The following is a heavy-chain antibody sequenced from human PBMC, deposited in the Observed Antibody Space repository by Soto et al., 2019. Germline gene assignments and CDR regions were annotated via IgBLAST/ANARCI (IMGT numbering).Heavy chain of an antibody. Sequence: QITLKESGPTLVKPTQTLTLTCTFSGFSLSTTAVGVGWIRQPPGKALEWVALIYWDDDKRYSPSLKSRLTIPKATSNNQVVLTMTNMDPVDTATYYCAHIAYAWVLGGFDYWGQGTLVTVSS. J-gene: IGHJ4*02. CDR2: IYWDDDK. CDR1: GFSLSTTAVG. D-gene: IGHD3-16*01. CDR3: AHIAYAWVLGGFDY. V-gene: IGHV2-5*02.